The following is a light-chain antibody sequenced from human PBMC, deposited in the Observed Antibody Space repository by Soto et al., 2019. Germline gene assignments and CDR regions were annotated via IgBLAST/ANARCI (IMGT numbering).Light chain of an antibody. CDR3: VSYTDTDTLV. Sequence: QSVLTQPASVSGSPGQSITISCTGTSSDVGSYNLVSWYQQHPGKAPKLLIFEVTNRPSGVSSRFSGSRSGNTASLTISGLQPDDEGDYFCVSYTDTDTLVFGTGTKVTVL. CDR2: EVT. V-gene: IGLV2-14*02. CDR1: SSDVGSYNL. J-gene: IGLJ1*01.